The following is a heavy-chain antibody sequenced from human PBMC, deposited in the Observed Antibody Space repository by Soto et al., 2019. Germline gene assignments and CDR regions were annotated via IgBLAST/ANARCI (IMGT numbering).Heavy chain of an antibody. J-gene: IGHJ4*02. CDR1: GFTFSSYS. Sequence: EVQLVESGGGLVKPGGSLRLSCAASGFTFSSYSMNWVRQGPGKGLEWVSTISSSSTYIYYADSVKGRFTISRDNAKNSLHLQMNSLRAEDTAVYFCARAPYSDNNYGFDYWGQGTLVTVST. D-gene: IGHD5-12*01. CDR2: ISSSSTYI. CDR3: ARAPYSDNNYGFDY. V-gene: IGHV3-21*01.